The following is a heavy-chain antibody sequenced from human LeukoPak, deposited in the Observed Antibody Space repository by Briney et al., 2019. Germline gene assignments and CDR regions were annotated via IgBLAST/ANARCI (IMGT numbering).Heavy chain of an antibody. Sequence: ASVKVSFKASGYTFTSYGISWVRQAPGQGLEWMGWISAYNGNTNYAQKLQGRVTMTTDTSTNTAYMELRSLRSDDTAVYFCARRQMILRTNDYWGQGTLVTVSS. D-gene: IGHD2-8*01. J-gene: IGHJ4*02. CDR2: ISAYNGNT. CDR3: ARRQMILRTNDY. CDR1: GYTFTSYG. V-gene: IGHV1-18*01.